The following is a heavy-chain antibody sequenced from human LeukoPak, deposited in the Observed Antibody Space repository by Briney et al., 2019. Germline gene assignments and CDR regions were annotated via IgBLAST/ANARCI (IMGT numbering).Heavy chain of an antibody. J-gene: IGHJ3*02. CDR2: IKQDGSEK. V-gene: IGHV3-7*01. Sequence: GGSLRLSCAASGFTFSSYWMSWVRQAPGKGLEWVANIKQDGSEKYYVDSVKGRFTISRDNAKNSLYLQMNSLRAEDTAVYYCARDPTYYDSSGYYGGDAFDIWGQGTMVTVSS. D-gene: IGHD3-22*01. CDR1: GFTFSSYW. CDR3: ARDPTYYDSSGYYGGDAFDI.